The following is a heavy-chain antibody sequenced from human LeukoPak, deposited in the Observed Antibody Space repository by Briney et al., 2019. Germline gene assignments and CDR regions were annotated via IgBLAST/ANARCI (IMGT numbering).Heavy chain of an antibody. D-gene: IGHD6-19*01. CDR2: ISYDGRDK. V-gene: IGHV3-30*04. J-gene: IGHJ4*02. CDR3: ARPYSSGWYGGFDY. Sequence: GGSLRLSCAASGFTFSSYAMHWVRQAPGKGLEWVAVISYDGRDKYYADSVKGRFTISRDNSKNTLYLQMNSLRAEDTAVYSCARPYSSGWYGGFDYWGQGTLVTVSS. CDR1: GFTFSSYA.